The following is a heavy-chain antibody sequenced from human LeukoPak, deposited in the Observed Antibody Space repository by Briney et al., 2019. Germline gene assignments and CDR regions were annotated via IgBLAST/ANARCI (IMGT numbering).Heavy chain of an antibody. CDR2: IKQDGSEK. CDR1: GFTFSSYW. V-gene: IGHV3-7*03. J-gene: IGHJ6*02. CDR3: GKDIQPGGMDV. D-gene: IGHD2-21*01. Sequence: PGGSLRLSCAASGFTFSSYWMSWVRQAPGKGLEWVANIKQDGSEKNYVDSVKGRFTISRDNAKNSLYLQMNSLRVEDTAVYYCGKDIQPGGMDVWGQGTTVTVSS.